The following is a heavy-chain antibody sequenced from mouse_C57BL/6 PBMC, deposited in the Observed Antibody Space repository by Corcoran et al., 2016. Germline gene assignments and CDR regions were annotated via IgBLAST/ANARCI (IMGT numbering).Heavy chain of an antibody. D-gene: IGHD1-1*01. CDR1: GYTFTDYY. CDR2: INPNNGGT. CDR3: ASFIYYYGSSYAMDY. J-gene: IGHJ4*01. Sequence: EVQLQQSGPELVKPGASVKISCKASGYTFTDYYMNWVKKSHGKSLEWIGDINPNNGGTSYNQKFKGKATLTVDKSSSTAYMELRSLTSEDSSVYYCASFIYYYGSSYAMDYWGQGTSVTVSS. V-gene: IGHV1-26*01.